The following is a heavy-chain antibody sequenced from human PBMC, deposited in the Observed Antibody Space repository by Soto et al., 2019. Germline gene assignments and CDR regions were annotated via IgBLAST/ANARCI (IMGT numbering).Heavy chain of an antibody. CDR3: ARESGGATATLDYYYFYMDV. V-gene: IGHV1-2*04. CDR2: INPNSGVT. Sequence: VQLVQSGAEVKKPGASVKVSCKSSGDSFNDYYLHWVRQAPGQGLEWMGWINPNSGVTKYAQKFRGWVTMPREKSIRTVYMELSRLRSDDTAVYYCARESGGATATLDYYYFYMDVWGKGTTVTVSS. J-gene: IGHJ6*03. CDR1: GDSFNDYY. D-gene: IGHD5-12*01.